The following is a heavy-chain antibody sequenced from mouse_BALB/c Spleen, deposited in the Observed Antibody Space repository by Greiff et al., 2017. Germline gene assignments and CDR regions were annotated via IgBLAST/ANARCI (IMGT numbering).Heavy chain of an antibody. Sequence: EVKLMESGGGLVKPGGSLKLSCAASGFAFSSYDMSWVRQTPEKRLEWVAYISSGGGSTYYPDTVKGRFTISRDNAKNTLYLQMSSLKSEDTAMYYCARRGLPTAVDYWGQGTTLTVSS. CDR2: ISSGGGST. V-gene: IGHV5-12-1*01. CDR1: GFAFSSYD. D-gene: IGHD1-2*01. CDR3: ARRGLPTAVDY. J-gene: IGHJ2*01.